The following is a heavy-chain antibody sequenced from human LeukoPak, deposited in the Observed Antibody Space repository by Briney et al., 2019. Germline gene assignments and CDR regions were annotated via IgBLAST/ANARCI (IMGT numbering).Heavy chain of an antibody. CDR1: GGSISSYY. J-gene: IGHJ3*02. D-gene: IGHD6-13*01. CDR3: ARLAAAGLDAFDI. CDR2: IYYSGST. V-gene: IGHV4-59*08. Sequence: KPSETLSLTCTVSGGSISSYYWSWIRQPPGKGLEWIGYIYYSGSTNYNPSLKSRVTISVDTSKNQFSLKLSSVTAADTAVYYCARLAAAGLDAFDIWGQGTMVTVSS.